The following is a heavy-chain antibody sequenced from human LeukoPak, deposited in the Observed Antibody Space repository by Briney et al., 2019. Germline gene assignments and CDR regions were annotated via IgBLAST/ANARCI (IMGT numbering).Heavy chain of an antibody. J-gene: IGHJ4*02. CDR3: ARAREYQYSGYEYVFVY. CDR2: INPNTGGT. V-gene: IGHV1-2*06. CDR1: GYTFTGYY. D-gene: IGHD5-12*01. Sequence: ASVKVSCKASGYTFTGYYMNWVRQAPGQGLEWLGRINPNTGGTNFAQSFQGRVTMTRDTSITTAYMELSRLRSDDTAVYYCARAREYQYSGYEYVFVYWGQGTLVTVSS.